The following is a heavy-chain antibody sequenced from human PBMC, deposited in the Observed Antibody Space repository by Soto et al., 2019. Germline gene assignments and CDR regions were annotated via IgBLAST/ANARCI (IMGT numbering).Heavy chain of an antibody. CDR2: ISSSSSTI. CDR1: GFTFSSYS. V-gene: IGHV3-48*02. J-gene: IGHJ6*02. CDR3: ARAKARTLWSSTSCYTGNYYYYCMDF. Sequence: GGSLRLSFAASGFTFSSYSLNWVRQAPGKGLEWVSYISSSSSTIYYADSVKGRFTISRDNAKNSLYLQMNSLRDEDTAVYYCARAKARTLWSSTSCYTGNYYYYCMDFWGQGTTVTVSS. D-gene: IGHD2-2*01.